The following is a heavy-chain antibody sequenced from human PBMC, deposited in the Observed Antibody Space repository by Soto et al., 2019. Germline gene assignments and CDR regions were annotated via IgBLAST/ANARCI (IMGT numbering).Heavy chain of an antibody. J-gene: IGHJ4*02. V-gene: IGHV4-39*01. CDR2: IYYSGST. CDR3: ARQYYYGSGSPELFDY. CDR1: GGSISSSSYY. Sequence: QLQLQESGPGLVKPSETRSLTCTVSGGSISSSSYYWGWIHQPPGKGLEWIGSIYYSGSTYYNPSLKSRVTISVDTSKNQFSLKLSSVTAADTAVYYCARQYYYGSGSPELFDYWGQGTLVTVSS. D-gene: IGHD3-10*01.